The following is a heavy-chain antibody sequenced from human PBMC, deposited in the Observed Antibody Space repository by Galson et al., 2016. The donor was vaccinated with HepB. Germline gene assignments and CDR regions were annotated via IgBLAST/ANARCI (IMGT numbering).Heavy chain of an antibody. CDR2: IKSETDGGTA. Sequence: SLRLSCAASGFTFSNAWMTWVRQAPGKGLEWVGRIKSETDGGTAVYAAPVKGRFTISRDGSKTTLHLQMDSLITGDTAVYYCATLSKGSIDFRGQGTLVTVSS. V-gene: IGHV3-15*01. CDR1: GFTFSNAW. CDR3: ATLSKGSIDF. J-gene: IGHJ4*02. D-gene: IGHD5/OR15-5a*01.